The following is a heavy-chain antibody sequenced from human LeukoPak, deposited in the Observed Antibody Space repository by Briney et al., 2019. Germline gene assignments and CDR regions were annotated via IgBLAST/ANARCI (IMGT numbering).Heavy chain of an antibody. J-gene: IGHJ4*02. D-gene: IGHD4/OR15-4a*01. CDR3: ASGYGGFIDY. V-gene: IGHV3-74*01. CDR2: VKTDGSYT. CDR1: GFTFSTYW. Sequence: GGSLRLSCAASGFTFSTYWMHWVRQAPGKGLMWVSRVKTDGSYTNYADSVKGRFTISRDNAKNTLYLQMNSLRAEDTAVYYCASGYGGFIDYWGQGTLVTVSS.